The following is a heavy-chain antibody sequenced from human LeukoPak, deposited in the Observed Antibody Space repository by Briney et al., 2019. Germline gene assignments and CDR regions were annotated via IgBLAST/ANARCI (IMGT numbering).Heavy chain of an antibody. CDR1: GYNFGGYY. Sequence: ASVKVSCKSSGYNFGGYYIHWVRQVPGLGLEWMGWISPKGDETKYAQKFQGRLTVARDTSISATYMDLSGLRSDETAVYYCARGDMYFQDSSYRSLDHWGQGTLVTVSS. CDR3: ARGDMYFQDSSYRSLDH. J-gene: IGHJ4*02. D-gene: IGHD2-15*01. V-gene: IGHV1-2*02. CDR2: ISPKGDET.